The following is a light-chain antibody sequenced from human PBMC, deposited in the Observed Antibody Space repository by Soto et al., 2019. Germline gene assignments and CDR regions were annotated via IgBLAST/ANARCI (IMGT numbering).Light chain of an antibody. Sequence: QSALTQPASVSGAPRQSISIPCTGSNSDAGTYSLVSWYQQHPGEAPKLIIYDVNNRASGVSGRFSGSKSGTTASLTISGLQAEDEANYYCTSYTPGGAFVVFGGGTKLTVL. CDR3: TSYTPGGAFVV. V-gene: IGLV2-14*02. CDR1: NSDAGTYSL. J-gene: IGLJ2*01. CDR2: DVN.